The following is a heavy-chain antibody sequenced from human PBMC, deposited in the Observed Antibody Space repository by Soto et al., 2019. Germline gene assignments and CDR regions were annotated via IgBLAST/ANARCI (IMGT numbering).Heavy chain of an antibody. D-gene: IGHD1-26*01. J-gene: IGHJ3*01. V-gene: IGHV1-18*01. CDR3: ARDRRDSVADRRSFDV. Sequence: QVQLVQSGAEVMKPGASVRVSCKASGYSFTTYGISWVRQAPGQGLEYMGWISVYNGDTNYAQKLQGRVTMTTDTXKXXAYMELRSMRSDDTAIYYCARDRRDSVADRRSFDVWGQGTMVTVSS. CDR2: ISVYNGDT. CDR1: GYSFTTYG.